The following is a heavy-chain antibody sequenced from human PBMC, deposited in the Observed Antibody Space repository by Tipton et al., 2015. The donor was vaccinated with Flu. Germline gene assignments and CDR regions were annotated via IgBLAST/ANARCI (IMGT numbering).Heavy chain of an antibody. V-gene: IGHV4-38-2*01. J-gene: IGHJ4*02. CDR2: IHRSRST. Sequence: TLSLTCSVSGDSIGSQYFWGWIRQPPGKGLEWIATIHRSRSTKYNPSLKSRVTISVDTSKNQFSLKLSSVTAADTAVYYCARSTYYYGSGSSDFWGQGTLVTCSS. D-gene: IGHD3-10*01. CDR3: ARSTYYYGSGSSDF. CDR1: GDSIGSQYF.